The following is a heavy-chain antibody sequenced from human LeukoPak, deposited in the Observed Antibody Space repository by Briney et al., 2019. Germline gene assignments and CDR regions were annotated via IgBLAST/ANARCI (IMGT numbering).Heavy chain of an antibody. CDR3: AREVRSAWASFDP. CDR1: GYSISNGYY. Sequence: PSETLSLTCTVSGYSISNGYYWGWIRQPPGKGLEWIGTIRHSGSTDYYPSLKSRATISLDTSKNQFSLKLSSVTAADTAVYYCAREVRSAWASFDPWGQGTLVTVSS. CDR2: IRHSGST. V-gene: IGHV4-38-2*02. J-gene: IGHJ5*02. D-gene: IGHD1-26*01.